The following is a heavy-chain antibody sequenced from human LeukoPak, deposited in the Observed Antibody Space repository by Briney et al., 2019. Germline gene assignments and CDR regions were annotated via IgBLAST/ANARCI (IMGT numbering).Heavy chain of an antibody. CDR2: IYDRGST. CDR3: ARDLVTVTKGFDI. J-gene: IGHJ3*02. D-gene: IGHD4-17*01. CDR1: GASISSHY. V-gene: IGHV4-59*11. Sequence: PSETLSLTCTVTGASISSHYWCWIRQTPGTGLEWIGDIYDRGSTTYNPSLKSRVSISVDTSRNQFSLNLRSVTAADTAVYYCARDLVTVTKGFDIWGQGTMVSVSS.